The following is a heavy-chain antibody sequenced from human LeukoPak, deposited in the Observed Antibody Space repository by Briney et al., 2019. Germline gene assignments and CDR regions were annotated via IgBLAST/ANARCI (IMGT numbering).Heavy chain of an antibody. V-gene: IGHV4-39*01. CDR1: GGSISSSSYY. CDR3: ARHAPRSSYCSGGSCYGDWFDP. Sequence: SETLSLTCTVSGGSISSSSYYWVWIRQPPGKGLEWIGSIYYSGSTCYNPSLKSRVTISVDTSKNQFSLKLSSVTAADTAVYYCARHAPRSSYCSGGSCYGDWFDPWGQGTLVTVSS. J-gene: IGHJ5*02. D-gene: IGHD2-15*01. CDR2: IYYSGST.